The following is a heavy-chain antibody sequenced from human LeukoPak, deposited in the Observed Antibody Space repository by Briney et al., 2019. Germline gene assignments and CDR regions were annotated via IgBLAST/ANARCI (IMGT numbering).Heavy chain of an antibody. V-gene: IGHV3-33*01. CDR1: GFTFSSYG. CDR3: ARKGYTNKRADSFDS. CDR2: IWYDGSNK. Sequence: GRSLRLSCAASGFTFSSYGMHWVRQAPGKGLEWVAVIWYDGSNKYYADSVKGRFTISRDNSKNTLYLQMNSLRAEDTAVYYCARKGYTNKRADSFDSWGQGTLVTVSS. D-gene: IGHD5-18*01. J-gene: IGHJ4*02.